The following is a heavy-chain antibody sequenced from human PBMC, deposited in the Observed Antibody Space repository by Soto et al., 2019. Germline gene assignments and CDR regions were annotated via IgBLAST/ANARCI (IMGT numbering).Heavy chain of an antibody. Sequence: QVQLQQWGAGLLKPSETLSLTCAVYGGSFSGYYWSWIRQPPGKGLEWIGEINHSGSTNYNPSLKSRVTILVDTSKNQFSLKLSSVTAADTAVYYCARGIGFGGRYFQHWGQGTLVTVSS. CDR1: GGSFSGYY. V-gene: IGHV4-34*01. CDR2: INHSGST. J-gene: IGHJ1*01. D-gene: IGHD3-10*01. CDR3: ARGIGFGGRYFQH.